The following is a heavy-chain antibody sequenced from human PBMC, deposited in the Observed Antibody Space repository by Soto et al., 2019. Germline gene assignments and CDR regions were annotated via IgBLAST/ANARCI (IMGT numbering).Heavy chain of an antibody. CDR1: EFTFSSYA. Sequence: QLVESGGRGVQPGRSLRLSCEASEFTFSSYAMHWVRQAPGRGLEWVALISFDGTTEYYADSVKGRFIISRDNSRSMVYFQMDSLRPADTASYYCARPIPRWSYHYGMDVWGQGTTVTVSS. D-gene: IGHD2-15*01. V-gene: IGHV3-30*03. CDR3: ARPIPRWSYHYGMDV. CDR2: ISFDGTTE. J-gene: IGHJ6*02.